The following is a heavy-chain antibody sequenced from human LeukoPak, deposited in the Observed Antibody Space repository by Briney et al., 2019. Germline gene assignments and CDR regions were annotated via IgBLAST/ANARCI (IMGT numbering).Heavy chain of an antibody. V-gene: IGHV1-2*02. D-gene: IGHD2-2*01. CDR3: ARDFRDIVVVNNWFDP. CDR2: INPNSGGT. Sequence: ASVKVSCKASGYTFTGYYMHWVRQAPGQGLEWMGWINPNSGGTNYAQKFQGRVTMTRDTSISTAYMELSRLRSDDTAVYYCARDFRDIVVVNNWFDPWGQGTLVTVSS. J-gene: IGHJ5*02. CDR1: GYTFTGYY.